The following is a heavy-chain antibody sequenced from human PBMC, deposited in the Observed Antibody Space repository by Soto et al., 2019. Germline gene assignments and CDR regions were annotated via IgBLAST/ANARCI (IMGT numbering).Heavy chain of an antibody. CDR1: GFTFSSYA. J-gene: IGHJ6*02. V-gene: IGHV3-23*01. Sequence: EVQLLESGGGLVQPGGSLRLSCAASGFTFSSYAMSWVRQAPGKGLEWVSAISGSGGSTYYADSVKGRFTISRDNSKNTLYLQMNSLRAEDTAIYYCAKDSGWHDDDYYYYGMDVWGQGTTVTVSS. CDR2: ISGSGGST. D-gene: IGHD6-19*01. CDR3: AKDSGWHDDDYYYYGMDV.